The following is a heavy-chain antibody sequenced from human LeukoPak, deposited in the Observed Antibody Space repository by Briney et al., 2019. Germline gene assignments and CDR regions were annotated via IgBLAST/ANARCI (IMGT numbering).Heavy chain of an antibody. D-gene: IGHD6-13*01. J-gene: IGHJ4*02. CDR1: GGSISSGGYY. V-gene: IGHV4-31*03. CDR3: ARILIAAAAPFDY. CDR2: IYYSGST. Sequence: PSQTLSLTCTVSGGSISSGGYYWRWIRQHPGKGLEWIGYIYYSGSTCYNPSLKSRVTISVDTSKNQFSLKLSSVTAADTAVYYCARILIAAAAPFDYWGQGNLVTVSS.